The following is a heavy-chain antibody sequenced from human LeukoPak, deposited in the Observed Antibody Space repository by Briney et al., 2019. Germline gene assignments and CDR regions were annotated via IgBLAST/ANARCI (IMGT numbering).Heavy chain of an antibody. V-gene: IGHV3-20*04. CDR1: GFTFDDYG. D-gene: IGHD3-22*01. CDR3: ARSSGYYYASLGFFDY. Sequence: GGSLRLSCAASGFTFDDYGMSWVRQAPGKGLEWVSGINWNGGSTGYADSVKGRFTISRDNAKNSLYLQMNSLRAEDTALYYCARSSGYYYASLGFFDYWGQGTLVTVSS. J-gene: IGHJ4*02. CDR2: INWNGGST.